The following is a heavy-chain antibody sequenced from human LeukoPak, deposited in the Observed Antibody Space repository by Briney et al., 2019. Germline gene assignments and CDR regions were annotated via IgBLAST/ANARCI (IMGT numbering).Heavy chain of an antibody. V-gene: IGHV4-59*01. Sequence: SETLPLTCTVSGGSISSYYWSWIRQPPGKGLEWIGYIYYSGSTNYNPSLKSRVTISVDTSKNQFSLKLSSVTAADTAVYYCARELSWYGPIDYWGQGTLVTVSS. CDR3: ARELSWYGPIDY. CDR2: IYYSGST. D-gene: IGHD6-13*01. CDR1: GGSISSYY. J-gene: IGHJ4*02.